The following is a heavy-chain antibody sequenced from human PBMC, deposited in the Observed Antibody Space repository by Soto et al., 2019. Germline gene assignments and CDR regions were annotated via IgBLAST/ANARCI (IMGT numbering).Heavy chain of an antibody. Sequence: ASVKVSCKASGYTFTSYGISWVRQAPGQGLEWMGWISAYNGNTNYAQKLQGRVTMTTDTSTSTAYMELRSLRSDDTAVYYCARDFASTSWTTYYYYGMDVWGQGTTVTVYS. CDR2: ISAYNGNT. CDR1: GYTFTSYG. V-gene: IGHV1-18*04. J-gene: IGHJ6*02. CDR3: ARDFASTSWTTYYYYGMDV. D-gene: IGHD2-2*01.